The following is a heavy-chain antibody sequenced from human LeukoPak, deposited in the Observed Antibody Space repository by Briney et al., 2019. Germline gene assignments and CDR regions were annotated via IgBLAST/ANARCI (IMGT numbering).Heavy chain of an antibody. CDR2: INPNSGGT. D-gene: IGHD3-9*01. CDR1: GYTFTGYY. J-gene: IGHJ5*02. Sequence: ASVKVSCKASGYTFTGYYMHWVRQAPGQGLGWMGWINPNSGGTNYAQKFQGRVTMTRDTSISTAYMELSRLRSDDTAVYYCARGFLRTYYDILTGYYGNWFDPWGQGTLVTVSS. V-gene: IGHV1-2*02. CDR3: ARGFLRTYYDILTGYYGNWFDP.